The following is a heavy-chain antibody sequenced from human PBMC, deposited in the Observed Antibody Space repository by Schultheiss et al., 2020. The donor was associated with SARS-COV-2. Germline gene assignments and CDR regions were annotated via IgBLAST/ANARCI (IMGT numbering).Heavy chain of an antibody. CDR2: INPNSGGT. Sequence: GESLKISCKASGYTFTSYAMNWVRQAPGQGLEWMGWINPNSGGTNYAQKFQGRVTMTRDTSISTAYMELSRLRSDDTAVYYCARERIPQRRPYYYYYMDVWGKGTTVTVSS. CDR3: ARERIPQRRPYYYYYMDV. J-gene: IGHJ6*03. V-gene: IGHV1-2*02. CDR1: GYTFTSYA. D-gene: IGHD6-25*01.